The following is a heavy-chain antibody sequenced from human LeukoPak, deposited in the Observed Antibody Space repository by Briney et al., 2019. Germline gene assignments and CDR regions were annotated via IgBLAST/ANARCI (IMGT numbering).Heavy chain of an antibody. CDR1: GYTFTSYD. CDR3: ARATLRYFDWMAYYYYYYMDV. D-gene: IGHD3-9*01. CDR2: MNPNSGNT. V-gene: IGHV1-8*01. J-gene: IGHJ6*03. Sequence: ASVKVSCKASGYTFTSYDINWVRQATGQGLEWMGWMNPNSGNTGYAQKFQGRVTMTRNTSISTAYMELSSLRSEDTAVYYCARATLRYFDWMAYYYYYYMDVWGKGTTVTISS.